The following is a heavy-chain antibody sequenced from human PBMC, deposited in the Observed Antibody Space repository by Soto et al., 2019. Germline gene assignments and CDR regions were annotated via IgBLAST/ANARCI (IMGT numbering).Heavy chain of an antibody. CDR3: ASGVGAVRYYFDY. D-gene: IGHD1-26*01. CDR2: INPNSGGT. J-gene: IGHJ4*02. CDR1: GYALTGYY. V-gene: IGHV1-2*02. Sequence: ALVKVSFNAAGYALTGYYMRWVRQVPGQGLEWMGWINPNSGGTNYAQKFQGRVTMTRDTSISTAYMELSRLRSDDTAVYYCASGVGAVRYYFDYWGQGTLVTVSS.